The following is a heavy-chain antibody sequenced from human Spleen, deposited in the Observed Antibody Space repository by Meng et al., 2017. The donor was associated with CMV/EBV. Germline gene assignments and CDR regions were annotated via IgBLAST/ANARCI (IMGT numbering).Heavy chain of an antibody. Sequence: KVSGRNSKYTLTDYYVHWVRQAPGQGLEWMGWINPHSGDTGSAQKFQGRVTLTRDTSISTVYMELTGLNFDDTALYYCARGPDKFDPWGQGTLVTVSS. CDR3: ARGPDKFDP. CDR2: INPHSGDT. CDR1: KYTLTDYY. J-gene: IGHJ5*02. V-gene: IGHV1-2*02.